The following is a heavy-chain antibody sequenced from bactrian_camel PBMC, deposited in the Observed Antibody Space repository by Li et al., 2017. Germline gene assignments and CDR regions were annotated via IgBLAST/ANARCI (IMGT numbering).Heavy chain of an antibody. D-gene: IGHD2*01. CDR3: AAKSGWFYNFDDTVYTF. V-gene: IGHV3S53*01. Sequence: VQLVESGGGSVQAGGSLRLSCAASGPSSTTLCMAWFRQAPGREREFVANVPSGATRISGAHYADSARGRFTISQDNAKNTVYLQMDSLMPEDSAAYFCAAKSGWFYNFDDTVYTFWGQGTQVTVS. CDR2: VPSGATRISGA. J-gene: IGHJ4*01. CDR1: GPSSTTLC.